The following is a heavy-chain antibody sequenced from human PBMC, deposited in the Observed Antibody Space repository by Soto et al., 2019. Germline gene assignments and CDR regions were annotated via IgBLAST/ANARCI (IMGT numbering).Heavy chain of an antibody. J-gene: IGHJ6*02. CDR1: GGSISSYY. Sequence: PSETLYLTCTVSGGSISSYYWSWIRQPPGKGLEWIGEIYHSGSTNYNPSLKSRVTISVDKSKNQFSLKLSSVTAADTAVYYCASVRGGYYYAMDVWGQGTTVTVSS. D-gene: IGHD3-10*02. CDR3: ASVRGGYYYAMDV. V-gene: IGHV4-59*12. CDR2: IYHSGST.